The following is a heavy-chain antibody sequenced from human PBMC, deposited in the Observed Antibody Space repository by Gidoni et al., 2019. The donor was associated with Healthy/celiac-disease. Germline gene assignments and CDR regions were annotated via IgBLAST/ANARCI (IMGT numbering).Heavy chain of an antibody. D-gene: IGHD2-2*01. V-gene: IGHV3-33*01. CDR3: ARDSCSSTSCSGFDY. J-gene: IGHJ4*02. CDR1: GFTFSSYG. CDR2: IWYDGSNK. Sequence: QVQLVESGGGVVQPGRSLRLSCAASGFTFSSYGMHWVRQAPGKGLEWVAVIWYDGSNKYYADSVKGRFTISRDNSKNTLYLQMNSLRAEDTAVYYCARDSCSSTSCSGFDYWGQGTLVTVSS.